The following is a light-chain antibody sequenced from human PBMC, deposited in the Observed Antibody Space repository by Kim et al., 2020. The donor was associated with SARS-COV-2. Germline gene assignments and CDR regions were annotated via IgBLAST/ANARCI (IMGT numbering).Light chain of an antibody. CDR2: GAS. V-gene: IGKV3-15*01. CDR1: QIVGSN. Sequence: VSPGERPPLSGRASQIVGSNLSCYQHRLGQPPKVSMYGASTRATVIPARFSGSGSGTEFTLTVSGVQSEDFAVYYCKQNINWPLTFGGGTKGDIK. J-gene: IGKJ4*01. CDR3: KQNINWPLT.